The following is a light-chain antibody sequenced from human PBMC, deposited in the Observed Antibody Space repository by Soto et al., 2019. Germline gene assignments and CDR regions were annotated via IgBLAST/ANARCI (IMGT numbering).Light chain of an antibody. V-gene: IGLV7-43*01. Sequence: QAVVTQEPSLTVSPGGTVTLTCASNTGAVTGGYYPNWFQQKPGQAPRALIYTTNKRHSWTPARFSGSLLGGKAALTLSGVQPEDEAEYYCLLHYGGVKVFGGGTKLTVL. CDR2: TTN. CDR3: LLHYGGVKV. CDR1: TGAVTGGYY. J-gene: IGLJ2*01.